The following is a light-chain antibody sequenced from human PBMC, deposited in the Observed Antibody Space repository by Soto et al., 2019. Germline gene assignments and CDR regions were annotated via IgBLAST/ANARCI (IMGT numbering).Light chain of an antibody. Sequence: LAQPASVSGSPGQSITXSCTRTSSDVGGYNYVSWYQHHPGKAPELMIYDVTNRPSGGSHRFSGSKSGNSASLTISGLQAEDEADYYRSSYTGSSPSYVFGAGTKVTVL. J-gene: IGLJ1*01. CDR3: SSYTGSSPSYV. CDR1: SSDVGGYNY. CDR2: DVT. V-gene: IGLV2-14*03.